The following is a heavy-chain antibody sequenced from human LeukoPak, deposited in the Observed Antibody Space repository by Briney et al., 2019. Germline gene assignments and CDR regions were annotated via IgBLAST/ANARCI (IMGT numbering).Heavy chain of an antibody. D-gene: IGHD3-10*01. CDR1: VYTFIDYY. V-gene: IGHV1-69-2*01. CDR3: ATSGRSSLAFDV. J-gene: IGHJ3*01. Sequence: ASVTISFKSSVYTFIDYYIHWVRQAPGGGRQWLGRVDPEDAKAVYSENLQGRVTITADSSSDSTYMFLSSLTSEDTAFYYCATSGRSSLAFDVWGQGTVTVSS. CDR2: VDPEDAKA.